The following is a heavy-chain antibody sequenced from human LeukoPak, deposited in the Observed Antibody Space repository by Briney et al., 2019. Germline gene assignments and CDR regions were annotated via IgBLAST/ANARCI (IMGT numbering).Heavy chain of an antibody. Sequence: GGSLRLSCAGSGFTFSSHWIGWVRQAPGKGLEWVAHINQDGSQKYYVDSVEGRFAISRDNAKNSLYLQMNSLRAEDTAVYYCARGYSYGYPLVYWGQGTLVTVSS. CDR1: GFTFSSHW. CDR2: INQDGSQK. J-gene: IGHJ4*02. D-gene: IGHD5-18*01. CDR3: ARGYSYGYPLVY. V-gene: IGHV3-7*01.